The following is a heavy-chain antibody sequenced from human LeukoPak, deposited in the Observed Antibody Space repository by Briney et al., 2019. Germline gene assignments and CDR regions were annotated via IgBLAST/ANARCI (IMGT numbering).Heavy chain of an antibody. Sequence: GSVKVSCKASGYPFTSYGISWVRQAPGQGLEWMGWISAYNGNTNYAQKLQGRVTMTTDTSTSTAYMELRSLRSDDTAVYYCARAGVTMVRGVIDYWGQGTLVTVSS. CDR2: ISAYNGNT. CDR1: GYPFTSYG. CDR3: ARAGVTMVRGVIDY. J-gene: IGHJ4*02. V-gene: IGHV1-18*01. D-gene: IGHD3-10*01.